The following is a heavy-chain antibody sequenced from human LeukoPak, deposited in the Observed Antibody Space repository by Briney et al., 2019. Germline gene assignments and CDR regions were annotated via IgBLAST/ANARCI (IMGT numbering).Heavy chain of an antibody. V-gene: IGHV3-21*01. D-gene: IGHD2-15*01. CDR1: GFTFSSYW. Sequence: GGSLRLSCAASGFTFSSYWTHWVRQAPGKGLEWVSSISSGGNFIYYAHSVKGRFTISRDNAKNSLYLQMNSLRAEDTAVYYCASGGLSCSGGTCYSWGQGTLVTVSS. J-gene: IGHJ4*02. CDR2: ISSGGNFI. CDR3: ASGGLSCSGGTCYS.